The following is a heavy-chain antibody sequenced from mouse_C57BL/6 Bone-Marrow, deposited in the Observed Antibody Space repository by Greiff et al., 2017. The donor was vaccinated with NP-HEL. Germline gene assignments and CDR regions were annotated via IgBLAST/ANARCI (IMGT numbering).Heavy chain of an antibody. V-gene: IGHV5-12*01. Sequence: EVKLMESGGGLVQPGGSLKLSCAASGFTFSDYYMYWVRQTPEKRLEWVAYISNGGGSTYYPDTVKGRFTISSDNAKNTLYLQMSRLKSEDTAMYYCAREELGRIFAYWGQGTLVTVSA. CDR3: AREELGRIFAY. CDR1: GFTFSDYY. D-gene: IGHD4-1*01. J-gene: IGHJ3*01. CDR2: ISNGGGST.